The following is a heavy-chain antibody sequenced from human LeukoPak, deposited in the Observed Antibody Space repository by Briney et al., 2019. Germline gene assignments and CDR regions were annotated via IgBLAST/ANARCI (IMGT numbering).Heavy chain of an antibody. Sequence: GGSLRLSCAASGLTFSGYDMHWVRQAPGKGLEWVAVISYDGSNKYYADSVRGRFTISRDNSKNTLYLQMNSLRAEDTAVYYCAKAEYSSGWLGDYWGQGTLVTVSS. D-gene: IGHD6-19*01. CDR1: GLTFSGYD. CDR3: AKAEYSSGWLGDY. V-gene: IGHV3-30*18. CDR2: ISYDGSNK. J-gene: IGHJ4*02.